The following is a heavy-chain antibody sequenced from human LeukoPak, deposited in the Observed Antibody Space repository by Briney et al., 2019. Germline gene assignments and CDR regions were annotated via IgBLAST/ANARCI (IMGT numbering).Heavy chain of an antibody. Sequence: SETLSLTCTVSGGSISSYYWGWIRQPPGTGLEWIGIIYHSGNTYYDPSLKSRVTISVDTSQNQFSLILTSVTAADTAVYYCARGRNCDGGTCSFDYWGQGTLVTVSS. CDR2: IYHSGNT. D-gene: IGHD2-15*01. V-gene: IGHV4-38-2*02. CDR3: ARGRNCDGGTCSFDY. CDR1: GGSISSYY. J-gene: IGHJ4*02.